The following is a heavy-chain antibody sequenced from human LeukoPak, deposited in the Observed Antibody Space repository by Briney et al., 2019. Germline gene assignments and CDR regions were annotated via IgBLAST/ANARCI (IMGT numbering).Heavy chain of an antibody. CDR2: ISGSGGTT. J-gene: IGHJ5*02. CDR1: GFTFSSYA. D-gene: IGHD2-2*01. V-gene: IGHV3-23*01. CDR3: VKEPREYCSSTSCPNWIDP. Sequence: PGGSLRLSCAASGFTFSSYAMSWVRQAPGKGLEWVSAISGSGGTTYYADSVKGRFTISRDNSKNTLYLQMSSLRAEDTAVYYCVKEPREYCSSTSCPNWIDPWGQGTLVTVSS.